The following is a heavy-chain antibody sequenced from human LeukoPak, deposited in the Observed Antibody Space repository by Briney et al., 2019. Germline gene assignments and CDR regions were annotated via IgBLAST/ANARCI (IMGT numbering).Heavy chain of an antibody. CDR1: GFTFSAYE. CDR2: IISSGRTI. V-gene: IGHV3-48*03. Sequence: GRSLRLSCAASGFTFSAYEMNWVRQAPGKRLVWVSYIISSGRTIYYGDSVKGRFTVSRENAKNTLFLQMNSQRAEDTAVYYCARDRGCSSTSCFQNYFDYWGQGTLVTVSS. CDR3: ARDRGCSSTSCFQNYFDY. J-gene: IGHJ4*02. D-gene: IGHD2-2*01.